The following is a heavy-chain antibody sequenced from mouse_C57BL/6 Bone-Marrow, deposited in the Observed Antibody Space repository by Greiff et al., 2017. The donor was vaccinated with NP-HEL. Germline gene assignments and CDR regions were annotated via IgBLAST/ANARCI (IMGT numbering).Heavy chain of an antibody. Sequence: VKLQESGAELVKPGASVKLSCKASGYTFTSYWMHWVKQRPGQGLEWIGMIHPNSGSTNYNEKFKSKATLTVDKSSSTAYMQLSSLTSEDSAVYYCARLLRHYYAMDYWGQGTSVTVSS. CDR1: GYTFTSYW. D-gene: IGHD1-2*01. J-gene: IGHJ4*01. CDR3: ARLLRHYYAMDY. CDR2: IHPNSGST. V-gene: IGHV1-64*01.